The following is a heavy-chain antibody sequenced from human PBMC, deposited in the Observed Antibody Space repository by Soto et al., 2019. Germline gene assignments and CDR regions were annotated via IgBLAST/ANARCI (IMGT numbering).Heavy chain of an antibody. CDR1: GGSFSGYY. CDR3: ARALIQLWPHYYYGMDV. V-gene: IGHV4-34*01. Sequence: PSETLSLTCAVYGGSFSGYYWSWIRQPPGKGLEWIGEINHSGSTNYNPSLKSRVTISVDTSKNQFSLKLNSVTAADTAMYYCARALIQLWPHYYYGMDVWGQGSTVTVSS. CDR2: INHSGST. D-gene: IGHD5-18*01. J-gene: IGHJ6*02.